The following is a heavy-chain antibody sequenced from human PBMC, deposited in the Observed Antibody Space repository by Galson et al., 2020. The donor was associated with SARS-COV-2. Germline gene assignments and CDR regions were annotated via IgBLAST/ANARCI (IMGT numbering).Heavy chain of an antibody. D-gene: IGHD3-3*01. CDR1: GFTFSSYW. CDR2: INSDGSST. J-gene: IGHJ6*03. Sequence: GGSLRLSCAASGFTFSSYWMHWVRQAPGKGLVWVSRINSDGSSTSYADSVKGRFTISRDNAKNTLYLQMNSLRAEDTAVYYCARGHNYDFWSGLYYYMDVWGKGTTVTVSS. V-gene: IGHV3-74*01. CDR3: ARGHNYDFWSGLYYYMDV.